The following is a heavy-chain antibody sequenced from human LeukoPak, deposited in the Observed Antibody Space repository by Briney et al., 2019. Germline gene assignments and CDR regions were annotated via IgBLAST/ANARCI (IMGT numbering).Heavy chain of an antibody. CDR2: IYTSGST. J-gene: IGHJ6*02. CDR1: GGSISSYY. D-gene: IGHD6-19*01. Sequence: SETLSLTCTVSGGSISSYYWSWIRQPAGKGLEWIGRIYTSGSTNYNPSLKSRVTMSLDTSKNQFSLKLSSVTAADTAVYYCARDQVELGIAQWLVEGGYYYYGMDVWGQGTTVTVSS. V-gene: IGHV4-4*07. CDR3: ARDQVELGIAQWLVEGGYYYYGMDV.